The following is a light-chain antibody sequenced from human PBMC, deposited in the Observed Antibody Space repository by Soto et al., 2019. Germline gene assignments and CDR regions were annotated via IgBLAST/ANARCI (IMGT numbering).Light chain of an antibody. V-gene: IGKV1-5*03. CDR3: QHYNSYSEA. Sequence: TQSPSTLSGSVGDRVTITFRASQTISSWLAWYQQKPGKAPKLLIYKASTLKSGVPSRFSGSGSGTEFTLTISSLQPDDFATYYCQHYNSYSEAFGQGTKVDIK. J-gene: IGKJ1*01. CDR1: QTISSW. CDR2: KAS.